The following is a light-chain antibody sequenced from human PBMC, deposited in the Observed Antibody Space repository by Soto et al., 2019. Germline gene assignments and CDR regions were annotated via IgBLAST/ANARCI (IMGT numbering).Light chain of an antibody. J-gene: IGKJ2*01. V-gene: IGKV1-6*01. Sequence: AIQMTQSPSSLSASVGDRVNITCRASQAIKDDLVWYQQRPGKAPKLLVYRSSRLQNGVPSWFSGSGSGTDFTLTISSLQPEDFATYYCLQDYNYPYTFGQGTKLEI. CDR2: RSS. CDR1: QAIKDD. CDR3: LQDYNYPYT.